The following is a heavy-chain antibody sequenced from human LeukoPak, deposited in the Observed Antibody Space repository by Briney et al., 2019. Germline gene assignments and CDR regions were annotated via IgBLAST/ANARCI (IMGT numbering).Heavy chain of an antibody. J-gene: IGHJ6*03. CDR1: GYTFTSYA. Sequence: ASVKVSCKASGYTFTSYAMNWVRQAPGQGLEWMGWINTNTGNPTYAQGFTGRFVFSLDTSVSTAYPQISSLKAEDTAVYYCARDPHSYYYGSGYDYMDVWGKGTTVTVSS. V-gene: IGHV7-4-1*02. CDR2: INTNTGNP. CDR3: ARDPHSYYYGSGYDYMDV. D-gene: IGHD3-10*01.